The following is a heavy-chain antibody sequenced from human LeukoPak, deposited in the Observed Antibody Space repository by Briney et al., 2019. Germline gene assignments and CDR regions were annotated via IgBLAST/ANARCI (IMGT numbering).Heavy chain of an antibody. CDR1: GFIFSHHS. D-gene: IGHD3/OR15-3a*01. V-gene: IGHV3-21*04. CDR2: ISSRSSYI. J-gene: IGHJ4*02. Sequence: GGTLRLSCATSGFIFSHHSMNWVRQAPGKGLEWVSSISSRSSYIDYADSLKGRFTISRDNSKNTLYLQMNSLRAEDTAVYYCAKVPLRTSWTFDYWGQGTLVTVSS. CDR3: AKVPLRTSWTFDY.